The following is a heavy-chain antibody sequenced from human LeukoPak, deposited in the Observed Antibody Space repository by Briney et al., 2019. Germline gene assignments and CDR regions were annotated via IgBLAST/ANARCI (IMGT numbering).Heavy chain of an antibody. CDR1: GGSISSSNW. CDR2: IYHSGST. CDR3: ARGRRDGYNYPFDY. D-gene: IGHD5-24*01. V-gene: IGHV4-4*02. Sequence: SETLSLTCAVSGGSISSSNWWSWVRQPPGKGLEWVGEIYHSGSTNYNPSLKSRVTISVDKSKNQFSLKLSSVTAADTAVYYCARGRRDGYNYPFDYWGQGTLVTDSS. J-gene: IGHJ4*02.